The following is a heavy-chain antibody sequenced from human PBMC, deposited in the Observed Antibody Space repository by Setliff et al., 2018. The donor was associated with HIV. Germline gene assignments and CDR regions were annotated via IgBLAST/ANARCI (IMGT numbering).Heavy chain of an antibody. J-gene: IGHJ4*02. CDR3: ARGQYCGGDCYSV. D-gene: IGHD2-21*02. V-gene: IGHV1-2*02. CDR1: GYTFTGYY. Sequence: GASVKVSCKASGYTFTGYYIHWVRQAPGQGLEWMGWINPNSGDTNYAQKFQGRVTMTRDTSISTAYMELSRLRSDDTAVYYCARGQYCGGDCYSVWGQGTLVTVSS. CDR2: INPNSGDT.